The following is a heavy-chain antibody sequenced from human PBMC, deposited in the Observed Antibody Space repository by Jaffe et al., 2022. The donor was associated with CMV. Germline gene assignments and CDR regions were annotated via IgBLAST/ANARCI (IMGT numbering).Heavy chain of an antibody. CDR3: ATTTVTPRDYWYFDL. CDR1: GFTFSSYW. CDR2: INSDGSST. D-gene: IGHD4-17*01. Sequence: EVQLVESGGGLVQPGGSLRLSCAASGFTFSSYWMHWVRQAPGKGLVWVSRINSDGSSTSYADSVKGRFTISRDNAKNTLYLQMNSLRAEDTAVYYCATTTVTPRDYWYFDLWGRGTLVTVSS. J-gene: IGHJ2*01. V-gene: IGHV3-74*01.